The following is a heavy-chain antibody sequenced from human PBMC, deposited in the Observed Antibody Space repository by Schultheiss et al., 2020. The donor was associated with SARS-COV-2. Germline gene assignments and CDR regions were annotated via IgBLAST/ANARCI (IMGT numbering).Heavy chain of an antibody. Sequence: GGSLRLSCAASGFTFDDYGMSWVRQAPGRGLEWVSGISGSGGSTYYADSVKGRFTISRDTSKNTLYLQRNSLRAEDTAVYYCARELYQLLYYGMDVWGQGTTVTVSS. V-gene: IGHV3-23*01. D-gene: IGHD2-2*01. CDR3: ARELYQLLYYGMDV. CDR1: GFTFDDYG. CDR2: ISGSGGST. J-gene: IGHJ6*02.